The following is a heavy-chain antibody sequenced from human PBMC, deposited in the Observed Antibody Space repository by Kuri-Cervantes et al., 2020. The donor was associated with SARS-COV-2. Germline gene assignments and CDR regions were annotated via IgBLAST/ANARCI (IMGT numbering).Heavy chain of an antibody. Sequence: GGSLRLSCEASGFTLTYRWMAWFRQAPGKGLEWVAAIKADGGEMVYVDSAKGRFTISRDNAKNSVFLQMNSLRAEDTAVYYCAREGVDIVGAPHDAFDIWGQGTMVTVSS. J-gene: IGHJ3*02. D-gene: IGHD1-26*01. CDR2: IKADGGEM. V-gene: IGHV3-7*01. CDR1: GFTLTYRW. CDR3: AREGVDIVGAPHDAFDI.